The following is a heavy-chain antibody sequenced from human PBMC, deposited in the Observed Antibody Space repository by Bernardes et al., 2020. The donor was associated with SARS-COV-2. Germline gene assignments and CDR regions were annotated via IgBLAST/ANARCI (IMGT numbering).Heavy chain of an antibody. Sequence: GGSLRLSCAASGFKFSSFDMHWVRQAPGKGLEWVAAISYGGNKQYYADSAKGRFTISRDNSVNTVFLQISGLSPEDTAMYYCVYSTGWSGSSYYALDVWGQGTTVTVSS. J-gene: IGHJ6*02. CDR2: ISYGGNKQ. CDR3: VYSTGWSGSSYYALDV. CDR1: GFKFSSFD. V-gene: IGHV3-30*03. D-gene: IGHD4-4*01.